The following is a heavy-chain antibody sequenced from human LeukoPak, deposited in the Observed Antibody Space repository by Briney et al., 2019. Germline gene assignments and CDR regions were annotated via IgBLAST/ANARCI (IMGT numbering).Heavy chain of an antibody. V-gene: IGHV1-69*05. CDR2: IIPIFGTA. Sequence: SVKVSCKASGGTFSSYGISWVRQAPGQGLEWMGRIIPIFGTANYAQKFQGRLTIATDESTSTAYMELSSLGSEDTAVYYCAREGDYGDYASDCWGQGTLVTVSS. CDR1: GGTFSSYG. CDR3: AREGDYGDYASDC. J-gene: IGHJ4*02. D-gene: IGHD4-17*01.